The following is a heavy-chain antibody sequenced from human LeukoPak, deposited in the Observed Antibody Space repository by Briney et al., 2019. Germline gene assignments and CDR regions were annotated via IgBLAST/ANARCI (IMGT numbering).Heavy chain of an antibody. CDR2: IIPIFGTA. D-gene: IGHD5-12*01. CDR1: GGTFSSYA. V-gene: IGHV1-69*13. CDR3: ARDLSGGYVGAFDI. Sequence: SVKVSCKASGGTFSSYAISWVRQAPGQGLEWMGGIIPIFGTANYAQKFQGRVTITADESTSTAYMELSSLRSEDMAVYYCARDLSGGYVGAFDIWGQGTMVTVSS. J-gene: IGHJ3*02.